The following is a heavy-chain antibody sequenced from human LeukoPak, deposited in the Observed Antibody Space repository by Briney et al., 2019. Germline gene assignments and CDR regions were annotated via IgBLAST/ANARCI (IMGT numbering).Heavy chain of an antibody. Sequence: PSETLSLTCTVSGGSISNYYWSWIRQPAGKGLEYIGRIYSSGNTNYNPSLKSRVTMSVDTAKNQFSLNMTSVTAADTAVYYCARDRGYSYGPTFDYWGQGTLVPVSS. V-gene: IGHV4-4*07. CDR2: IYSSGNT. CDR1: GGSISNYY. D-gene: IGHD5-18*01. CDR3: ARDRGYSYGPTFDY. J-gene: IGHJ4*02.